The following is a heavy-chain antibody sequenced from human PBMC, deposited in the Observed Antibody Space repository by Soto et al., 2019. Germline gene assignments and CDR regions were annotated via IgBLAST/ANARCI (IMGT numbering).Heavy chain of an antibody. V-gene: IGHV3-33*01. CDR2: IWPDGGSK. D-gene: IGHD3-10*01. Sequence: QVQLAESGGGGVQPGRSLRLSCAASGFTFSDYGMHWVRQAPGKGLEWVEAIWPDGGSKYYEDSVKGRFAVSRDNSKNTLNLQISGSRAEDTAMYYWARGGGHLWLREHLGQGTVVTVTS. J-gene: IGHJ1*01. CDR3: ARGGGHLWLREH. CDR1: GFTFSDYG.